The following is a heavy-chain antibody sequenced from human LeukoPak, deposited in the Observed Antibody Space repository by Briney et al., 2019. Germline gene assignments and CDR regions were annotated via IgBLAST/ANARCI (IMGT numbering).Heavy chain of an antibody. Sequence: GGSLRLSCAASGFTFSSYAMSWVRQAPGKGLEWVGRIKSKTDGGTTDYAAPVKGRFTISRDDSKNTLYLQMNSLKTEDTAVYYCSTIGTYYYDSSGYYYPYFFDDWGQGTLVTVSS. CDR3: STIGTYYYDSSGYYYPYFFDD. CDR1: GFTFSSYA. D-gene: IGHD3-22*01. CDR2: IKSKTDGGTT. J-gene: IGHJ4*02. V-gene: IGHV3-15*01.